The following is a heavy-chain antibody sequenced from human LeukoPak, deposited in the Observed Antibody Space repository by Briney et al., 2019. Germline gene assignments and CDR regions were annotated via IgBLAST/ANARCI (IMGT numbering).Heavy chain of an antibody. CDR3: ARPGKAGSYYKYYFEY. CDR1: GFTFANYW. J-gene: IGHJ4*02. V-gene: IGHV5-51*01. D-gene: IGHD3-10*01. CDR2: FNPGDSNI. Sequence: GESLKISCKGSGFTFANYWIGWVRQMPGKGLEWMAIFNPGDSNIIYSPSFQGQVTISVDKSIRTAYLQWSSLKASDTAMYYCARPGKAGSYYKYYFEYWGQGTLVTVSS.